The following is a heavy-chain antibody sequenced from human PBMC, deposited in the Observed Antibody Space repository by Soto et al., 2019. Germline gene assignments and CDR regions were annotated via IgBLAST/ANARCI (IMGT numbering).Heavy chain of an antibody. Sequence: QVQLVQSGAEVKKPGASVKVSCKASGYTFTSYDINWVRQATGQGLEWMGWMNPNSGNTGYAQKFQGRVTMARNTSISTADMELSSLRSEDTAVYYCAREAAGHSYWYFDLWGRGTLVTVSS. CDR2: MNPNSGNT. CDR1: GYTFTSYD. D-gene: IGHD6-13*01. V-gene: IGHV1-8*01. CDR3: AREAAGHSYWYFDL. J-gene: IGHJ2*01.